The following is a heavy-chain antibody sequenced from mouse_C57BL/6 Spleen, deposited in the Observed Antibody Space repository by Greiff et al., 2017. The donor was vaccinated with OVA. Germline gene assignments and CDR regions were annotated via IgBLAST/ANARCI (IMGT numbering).Heavy chain of an antibody. CDR2: IDPEDGDT. J-gene: IGHJ3*01. CDR3: TTQIYYGNYVGAY. Sequence: VQLQQSGAELVRPGASVKLSCTASGFNITDYYMHWVKQRPEQGLEWIGRIDPEDGDTEYAPKFQGKATMTADTSSNTAYLQLSSLTSEDTAVYYCTTQIYYGNYVGAYWGQGTLVTVSA. V-gene: IGHV14-1*01. CDR1: GFNITDYY. D-gene: IGHD2-1*01.